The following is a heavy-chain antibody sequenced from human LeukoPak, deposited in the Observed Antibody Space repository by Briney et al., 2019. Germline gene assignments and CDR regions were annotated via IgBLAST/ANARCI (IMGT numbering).Heavy chain of an antibody. Sequence: PGGSLRLSCAASGFTFRSYAMSWVRQAPGKGLEWVSGMSGSGGSTYYADSVKGRFTISRDNSKNTLYLQMNSLRAEDTAVYYRAKDLSGSSIGTTLYAFDIWGRGTMVTVSS. V-gene: IGHV3-23*01. CDR2: MSGSGGST. J-gene: IGHJ3*02. CDR3: AKDLSGSSIGTTLYAFDI. D-gene: IGHD1-7*01. CDR1: GFTFRSYA.